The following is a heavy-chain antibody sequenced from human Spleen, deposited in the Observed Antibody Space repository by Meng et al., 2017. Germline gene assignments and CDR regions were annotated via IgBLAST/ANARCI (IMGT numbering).Heavy chain of an antibody. D-gene: IGHD3-10*01. CDR3: AKRNYYGSGNFDY. V-gene: IGHV3-23*01. Sequence: GGSLRLSCAASGFSFSSYAMSWVRHAPGKGLEWVSAISGSGGSTYYADSVKGRFTISRDNSKNTLYLQMNSLRAEDTAVYYCAKRNYYGSGNFDYWGQGTLVTVSS. CDR1: GFSFSSYA. CDR2: ISGSGGST. J-gene: IGHJ4*02.